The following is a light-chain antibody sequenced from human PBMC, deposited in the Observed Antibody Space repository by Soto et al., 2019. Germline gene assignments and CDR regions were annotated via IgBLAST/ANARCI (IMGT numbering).Light chain of an antibody. Sequence: EIVLTQSPGTLSLSPGERATLSCRASQSVSSSYLAWYQQKPGQAPRLLIYGASSRATGIPDRFSGSGSGTEFTLTISRLEPEDFAVYSCQQYGSSPLLTFGGGTKVEIK. CDR3: QQYGSSPLLT. V-gene: IGKV3-20*01. CDR1: QSVSSSY. J-gene: IGKJ4*01. CDR2: GAS.